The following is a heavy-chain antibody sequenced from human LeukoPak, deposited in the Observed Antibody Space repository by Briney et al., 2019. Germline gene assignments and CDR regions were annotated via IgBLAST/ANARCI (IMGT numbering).Heavy chain of an antibody. Sequence: ASVKVSCKASGYTFSSSGINWVRQAPGQGLEWMGWINTYNGNTNYAQKLQDRVSMTTDTSTCTAYMELTSLRSDDTAVYYCATLVGSWYGGLDYWGQGTLVTVSS. CDR3: ATLVGSWYGGLDY. CDR1: GYTFSSSG. J-gene: IGHJ4*02. V-gene: IGHV1-18*01. D-gene: IGHD6-13*01. CDR2: INTYNGNT.